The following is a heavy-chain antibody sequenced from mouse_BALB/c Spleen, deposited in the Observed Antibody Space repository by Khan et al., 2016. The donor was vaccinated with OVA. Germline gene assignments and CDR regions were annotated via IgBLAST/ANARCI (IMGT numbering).Heavy chain of an antibody. D-gene: IGHD2-12*01. CDR2: ISSGGHST. J-gene: IGHJ4*01. Sequence: EVELVESGGGVVKPGGSLKLSCSASGFTFSSYAMSWVRQSPEKRLEWVAIISSGGHSTFYPDSVKGRFTISRDSAKNTLYLQMSSLRSEDTAMYYCASSLVDYYAMDYWGQGTSVTISS. CDR3: ASSLVDYYAMDY. V-gene: IGHV5-9-3*01. CDR1: GFTFSSYA.